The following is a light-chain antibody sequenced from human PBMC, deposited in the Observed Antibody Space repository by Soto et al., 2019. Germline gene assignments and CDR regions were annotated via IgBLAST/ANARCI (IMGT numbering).Light chain of an antibody. Sequence: AIQLTQSPSSLSASVGDRVTMTCRASQAIRSALGWYQQKPGKVPKLLIYAASTLQSGVPSRFSGSGFGTDFTLTISRLQPEDFATYYCLLDFGYFWAFGQGTTGDIK. CDR1: QAIRSA. CDR3: LLDFGYFWA. J-gene: IGKJ1*01. CDR2: AAS. V-gene: IGKV1-6*01.